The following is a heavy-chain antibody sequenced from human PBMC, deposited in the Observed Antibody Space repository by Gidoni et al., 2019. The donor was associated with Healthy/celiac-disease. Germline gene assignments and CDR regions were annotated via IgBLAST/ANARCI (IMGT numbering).Heavy chain of an antibody. J-gene: IGHJ4*02. V-gene: IGHV3-23*01. D-gene: IGHD5-12*01. Sequence: EVQLLESGGGLVQPGGSLRLSCAASGFTFSSYAMSGVRQAPGTGLDWVSAISGSGGSTYYADSVKCRFTISRDNSKNTLYLQMNSLRAEDTAVYYCAKDYDGNSPFDYWGQGTLVTVSS. CDR2: ISGSGGST. CDR3: AKDYDGNSPFDY. CDR1: GFTFSSYA.